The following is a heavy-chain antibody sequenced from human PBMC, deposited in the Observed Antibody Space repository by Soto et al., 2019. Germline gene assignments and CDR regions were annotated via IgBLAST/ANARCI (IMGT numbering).Heavy chain of an antibody. CDR2: ISAYNGNT. J-gene: IGHJ6*02. CDR3: ASHRGSSWYYYYGMDV. CDR1: GYTFTSYG. Sequence: QVQLVQSGAEVKKPGASVKVSCKASGYTFTSYGISWVRQAPGQGLEWMGWISAYNGNTNYAQKLQGRVTMTTDTSTSTGYMELRSLRSDDTAVYYCASHRGSSWYYYYGMDVWGQGTTVTVSS. D-gene: IGHD6-13*01. V-gene: IGHV1-18*01.